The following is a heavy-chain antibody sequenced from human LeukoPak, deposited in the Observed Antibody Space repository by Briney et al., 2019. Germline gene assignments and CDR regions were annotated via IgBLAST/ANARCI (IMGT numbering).Heavy chain of an antibody. CDR1: GYTFTGYY. V-gene: IGHV1-2*02. D-gene: IGHD2-2*01. Sequence: GASVKVSCKASGYTFTGYYMHWVRQAPGQGLEWMGWINPNSGGTNYAQTFQGRVTMTRDTSISTAYMELSRLRSDDTAVYYCARVACSSTSCYFDYWGQGTLVTVSS. CDR3: ARVACSSTSCYFDY. CDR2: INPNSGGT. J-gene: IGHJ4*02.